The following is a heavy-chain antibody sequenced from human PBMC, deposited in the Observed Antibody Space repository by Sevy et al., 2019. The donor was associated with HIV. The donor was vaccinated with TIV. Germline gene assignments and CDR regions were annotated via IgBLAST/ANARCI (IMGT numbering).Heavy chain of an antibody. CDR3: AAVHDCTSTSCYGALWFDP. D-gene: IGHD2-2*01. CDR1: DYTFSNFG. Sequence: ASVKVSCKASDYTFSNFGFTWVRQAPGQGLEWMGWIRVGNGNANDARNLQGRVTMTTDTSTKTGYMELRSLRSDDTAVYFCAAVHDCTSTSCYGALWFDPWSQGTLVTVSS. CDR2: IRVGNGNA. V-gene: IGHV1-18*01. J-gene: IGHJ5*02.